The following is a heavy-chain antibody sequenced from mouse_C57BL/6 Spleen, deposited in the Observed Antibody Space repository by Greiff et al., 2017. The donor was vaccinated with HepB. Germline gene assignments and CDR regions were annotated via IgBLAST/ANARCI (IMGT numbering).Heavy chain of an antibody. CDR2: IYPGDGDT. J-gene: IGHJ2*01. Sequence: QVQLQQSGPELVKPGASVKISCKASGYAFSSSWMNWVKQRPGKGLEWIGRIYPGDGDTNYNGKFKGKATLTADKSSSTAYMQLSSLTSEDSAVYFCAIPPPTVDYFDYWGQGTTLTVSS. D-gene: IGHD1-1*01. CDR3: AIPPPTVDYFDY. CDR1: GYAFSSSW. V-gene: IGHV1-82*01.